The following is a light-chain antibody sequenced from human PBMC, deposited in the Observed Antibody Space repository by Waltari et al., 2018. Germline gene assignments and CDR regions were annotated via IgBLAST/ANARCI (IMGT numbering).Light chain of an antibody. CDR2: FAH. CDR1: QSISNY. CDR3: RQGSGDALT. V-gene: IGKV1-17*01. Sequence: DIQMSQSPSSLSASTGDRVTITCRTSQSISNYLHRYQQKPGKAPKLLIFFAHNLASGVPARCGGSGSGREVSRTISSLEPEDWARYYGRQGSGDALTCAGGTNVEV. J-gene: IGKJ4*01.